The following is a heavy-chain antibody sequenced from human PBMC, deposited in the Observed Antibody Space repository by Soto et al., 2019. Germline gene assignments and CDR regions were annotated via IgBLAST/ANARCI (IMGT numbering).Heavy chain of an antibody. CDR3: ARLKRYYDSSTNWFDP. D-gene: IGHD3-22*01. CDR1: GYSFTSYW. J-gene: IGHJ5*02. Sequence: RGESLKISCKGSGYSFTSYWIGWVRQMPGKGLEWMGIIYPGDSDTRYSPSFQGQVTISADKSISTAYLQWSSLKASDTAMYYCARLKRYYDSSTNWFDPWGQGTLVTVSS. CDR2: IYPGDSDT. V-gene: IGHV5-51*01.